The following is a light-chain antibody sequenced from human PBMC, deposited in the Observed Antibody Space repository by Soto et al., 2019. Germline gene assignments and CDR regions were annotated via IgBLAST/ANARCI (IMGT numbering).Light chain of an antibody. Sequence: QTVVTQPPSVSGAPGQRVTISCTGCSSNIGAGYDVHWYQQLPGTAPKLLIYGNSNRPSGVPDRFSGSKSGTSASLAITGLKAEDEADYYCQSYDSRLSVVFGGGTKLTVL. J-gene: IGLJ2*01. CDR3: QSYDSRLSVV. CDR2: GNS. V-gene: IGLV1-40*01. CDR1: SSNIGAGYD.